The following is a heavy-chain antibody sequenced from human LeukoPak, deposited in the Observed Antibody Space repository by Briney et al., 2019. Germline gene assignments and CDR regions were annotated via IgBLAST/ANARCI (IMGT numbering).Heavy chain of an antibody. Sequence: ASVKVSCKASGYTLTSYGISWVRQAPGQGLEWMGWISAYNGNTNYAQKLQGRVTMTTDTSTSTAYMELRSLRSDDTAVYYCARAPGYSSGWPGSYYFDYWGQGTLATVSS. CDR2: ISAYNGNT. CDR3: ARAPGYSSGWPGSYYFDY. V-gene: IGHV1-18*04. CDR1: GYTLTSYG. J-gene: IGHJ4*02. D-gene: IGHD6-19*01.